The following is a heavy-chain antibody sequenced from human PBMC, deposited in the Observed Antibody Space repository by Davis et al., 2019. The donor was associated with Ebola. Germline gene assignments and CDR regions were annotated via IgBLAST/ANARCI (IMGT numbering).Heavy chain of an antibody. CDR2: IYYSGST. Sequence: PSETLSLTCTVSGGSISSSSYYWGWIRPPPGKGLEWIGSIYYSGSTYYNPSLKSRVTISVDTSKNQFSLKLSSVTAADTAVYYCARGHGVGATMESGWFDPWGQGTLVTVSS. J-gene: IGHJ5*02. D-gene: IGHD1-26*01. CDR1: GGSISSSSYY. CDR3: ARGHGVGATMESGWFDP. V-gene: IGHV4-39*01.